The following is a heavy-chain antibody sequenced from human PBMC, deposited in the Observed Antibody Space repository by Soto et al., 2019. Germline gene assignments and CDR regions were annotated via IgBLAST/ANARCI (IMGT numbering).Heavy chain of an antibody. Sequence: PSETLSLTCTVSVGSISSYYWSWIRQPPGKGLEWIGYIYYSGSTNYNPSLKSRVTISVDTSKNQFSLKLSSVTAADTAVYYCARGGNNYDFWSGYSTPYGMDVWGQGTTVTVSS. CDR3: ARGGNNYDFWSGYSTPYGMDV. V-gene: IGHV4-59*01. CDR1: VGSISSYY. J-gene: IGHJ6*02. CDR2: IYYSGST. D-gene: IGHD3-3*01.